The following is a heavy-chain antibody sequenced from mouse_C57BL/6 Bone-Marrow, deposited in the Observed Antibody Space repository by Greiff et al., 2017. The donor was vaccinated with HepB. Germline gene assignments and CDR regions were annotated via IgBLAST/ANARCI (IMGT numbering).Heavy chain of an antibody. J-gene: IGHJ4*01. V-gene: IGHV6-6*01. CDR2: IRNKANNHAT. CDR1: GFTFSDAW. CDR3: TATVVATFDAMDY. D-gene: IGHD1-1*01. Sequence: EVQLVESGGGLVQPGGSMKLSCAASGFTFSDAWMDWVRQSPEKGLEWVAEIRNKANNHATYYAESVKGRFTISRDDSKSSVYLQMNSLRAEDTGIYYCTATVVATFDAMDYWGQGTSVTVSS.